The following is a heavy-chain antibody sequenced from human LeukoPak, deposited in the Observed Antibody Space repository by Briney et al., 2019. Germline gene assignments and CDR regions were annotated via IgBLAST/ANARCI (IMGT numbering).Heavy chain of an antibody. CDR1: GGSISSGGYY. D-gene: IGHD2-15*01. J-gene: IGHJ3*02. CDR2: IYHSGST. V-gene: IGHV4-30-2*01. Sequence: PSETLSLTCTVSGGSISSGGYYWSWIRQPPGKGLEWIGYIYHSGSTYYNPSLKSRVTISVDRSKNQFSLKLSSVTAADTAVYYCARDFYSAFDIWGQGTMVTVSS. CDR3: ARDFYSAFDI.